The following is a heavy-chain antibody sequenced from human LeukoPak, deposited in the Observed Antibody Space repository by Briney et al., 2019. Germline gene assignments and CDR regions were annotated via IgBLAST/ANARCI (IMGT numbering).Heavy chain of an antibody. CDR2: MSYDGSNK. J-gene: IGHJ3*02. CDR3: ARDPDPFSRLSVFDI. V-gene: IGHV3-30-3*01. Sequence: GGSLRLSCAASGFTFSSYAMHWVRQAPGKGLVWVAFMSYDGSNKRYADSVQGRFTISRENSKSALYLQMNSLIPEDTAVYYCARDPDPFSRLSVFDIWGQGTMVTVSS. D-gene: IGHD3-16*02. CDR1: GFTFSSYA.